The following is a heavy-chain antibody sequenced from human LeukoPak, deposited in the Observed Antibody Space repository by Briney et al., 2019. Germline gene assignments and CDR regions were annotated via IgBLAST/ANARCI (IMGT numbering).Heavy chain of an antibody. Sequence: GGSLRLSCAASGFTLSDYWMHWVRKAPGKGLVWVSRINSDGSRIIYADSVKGRFTISRDNAKNTVYLQMNSLRADDTAVYFCARAPQIGFSGFDKNYWGQGTLVTVSS. CDR3: ARAPQIGFSGFDKNY. CDR2: INSDGSRI. CDR1: GFTLSDYW. D-gene: IGHD5-12*01. V-gene: IGHV3-74*01. J-gene: IGHJ4*02.